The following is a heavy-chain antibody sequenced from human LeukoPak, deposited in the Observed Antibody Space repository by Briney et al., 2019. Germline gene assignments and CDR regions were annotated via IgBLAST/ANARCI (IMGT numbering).Heavy chain of an antibody. V-gene: IGHV3-21*01. J-gene: IGHJ4*02. CDR2: ISSVSTFI. D-gene: IGHD3-16*01. Sequence: GGSLRLSCAASGFTFSTYTMAWVRQAPGKGLEWVSSISSVSTFIYYTDSLKGRFTTSRDNAKNSLYLQMNSLRVEDTAVYYCTRQLAARGYYFDYWGQGNLVTVSS. CDR1: GFTFSTYT. CDR3: TRQLAARGYYFDY.